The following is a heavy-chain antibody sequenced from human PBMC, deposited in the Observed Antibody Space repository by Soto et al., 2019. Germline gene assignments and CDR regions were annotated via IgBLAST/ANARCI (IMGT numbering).Heavy chain of an antibody. Sequence: PSETLSLTCTVSGGSISSYNWSWIRQPPGKGLEWIGSIYYSGSTYYNPSLNSRVTVSVDTSKNQFSLKVTSVTAADTAVYYCARLHGYCISSSCHGHYAMDVWGQGTTVTVSS. D-gene: IGHD2-2*01. CDR3: ARLHGYCISSSCHGHYAMDV. J-gene: IGHJ6*02. CDR2: IYYSGST. CDR1: GGSISSYN. V-gene: IGHV4-59*05.